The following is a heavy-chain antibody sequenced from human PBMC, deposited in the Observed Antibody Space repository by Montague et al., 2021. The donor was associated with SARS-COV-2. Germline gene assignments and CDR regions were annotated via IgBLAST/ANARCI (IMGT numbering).Heavy chain of an antibody. CDR3: ARRVHPAFGSGAIDY. J-gene: IGHJ4*02. D-gene: IGHD6-19*01. V-gene: IGHV4-39*01. CDR2: LYYDGST. CDR1: GVAVLSRSSY. Sequence: SETLSLTCTVSGVAVLSRSSYEHSFHHHSLTYLEWIGSLYYDGSTYYNPSFKSRVTISVDTSKTQFSLKLSSVTAADTAVYSCARRVHPAFGSGAIDYWGQGTLVTVSS.